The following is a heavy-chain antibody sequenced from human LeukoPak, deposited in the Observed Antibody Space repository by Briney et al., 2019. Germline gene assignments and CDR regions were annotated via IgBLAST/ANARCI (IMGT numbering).Heavy chain of an antibody. CDR3: AKDAVTPGSGGDYFDY. CDR1: GFTFSSNA. Sequence: GGSLRLSCAASGFTFSSNAMSWVRQAPGKGLERVSVITGNGGRTYYTESVKGRFTISRDNSKNTLSLQMNSLRAEDTAVYYCAKDAVTPGSGGDYFDYWGHGTLVTVSS. CDR2: ITGNGGRT. D-gene: IGHD3-10*01. J-gene: IGHJ4*01. V-gene: IGHV3-23*01.